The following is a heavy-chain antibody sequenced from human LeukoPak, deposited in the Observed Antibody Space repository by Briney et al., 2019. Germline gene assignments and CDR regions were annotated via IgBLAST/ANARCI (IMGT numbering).Heavy chain of an antibody. CDR2: ISAYNGNT. CDR1: GYTFTSYG. V-gene: IGHV1-18*01. D-gene: IGHD3-10*01. J-gene: IGHJ4*02. CDR3: ARGPLWFGTG. Sequence: ASVKVSCKASGYTFTSYGISWVRQAPGQGLEWMGWISAYNGNTNYAQKLQGRVTMTRNTSISTAYMELSSLRSEDTAVYYCARGPLWFGTGWGQGTLVTVSS.